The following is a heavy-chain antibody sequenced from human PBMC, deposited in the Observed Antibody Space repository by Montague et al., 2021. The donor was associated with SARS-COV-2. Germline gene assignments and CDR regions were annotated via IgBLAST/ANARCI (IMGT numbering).Heavy chain of an antibody. Sequence: SETLSLTCTVSGGSISSSSYYWGWIRQPPGKGLEWIGSIDYSGSTYYNPSLKSRVTVSVDTSKNQFSLKLSSVTATDTAVYYCARVGRQHLVRLSGIDVWGQGTTVTVSS. CDR3: ARVGRQHLVRLSGIDV. D-gene: IGHD6-13*01. J-gene: IGHJ6*02. V-gene: IGHV4-39*07. CDR1: GGSISSSSYY. CDR2: IDYSGST.